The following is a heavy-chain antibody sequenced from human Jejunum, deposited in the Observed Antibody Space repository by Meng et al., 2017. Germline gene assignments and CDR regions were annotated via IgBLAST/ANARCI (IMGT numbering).Heavy chain of an antibody. CDR1: GFTFSSYW. Sequence: GESLKISCAASGFTFSSYWMHWVRQAPGKGLVWVSRINGDGSSTSYADSVKGRFTISRDNAKNTLYLQMNSLRAEDTAVYYCVRGVNKYYYGMDVWGQGTTVTVSS. V-gene: IGHV3-74*01. D-gene: IGHD3-10*01. CDR3: VRGVNKYYYGMDV. CDR2: INGDGSST. J-gene: IGHJ6*02.